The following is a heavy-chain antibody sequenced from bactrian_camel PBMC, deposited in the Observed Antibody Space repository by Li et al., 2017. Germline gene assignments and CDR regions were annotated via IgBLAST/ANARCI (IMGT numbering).Heavy chain of an antibody. Sequence: EVQLVESGGGLVQTGGSLRLSCAASGFTFSSYTMSWVRQAPGKGLEWVSSIDSYGGSTYYSDSVKGRFTVSRDNAKNTLYLQMNSLKPEDTAMYSCAADGARLPPSQLLLSYKYAYWGQGTQVTVS. D-gene: IGHD6*01. V-gene: IGHV3S31*01. CDR2: IDSYGGST. CDR3: AADGARLPPSQLLLSYKYAY. J-gene: IGHJ4*01. CDR1: GFTFSSYT.